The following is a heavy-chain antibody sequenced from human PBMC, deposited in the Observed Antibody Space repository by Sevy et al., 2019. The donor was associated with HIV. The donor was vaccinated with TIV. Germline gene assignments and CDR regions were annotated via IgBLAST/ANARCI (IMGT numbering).Heavy chain of an antibody. J-gene: IGHJ4*02. CDR1: GYTLAKFS. CDR3: ATTKDYYDSSGYPFDY. V-gene: IGHV1-24*01. D-gene: IGHD3-22*01. CDR2: FDPEDGDPEDGQT. Sequence: ASVKVSCKVSGYTLAKFSIHWVRQAPGKGLEWMTSFDPEDGDPEDGQTIYAQKFLGRVTMTEDTSTDTAYMELSSLRSDDTAVYYCATTKDYYDSSGYPFDYWGQGTLVTVSS.